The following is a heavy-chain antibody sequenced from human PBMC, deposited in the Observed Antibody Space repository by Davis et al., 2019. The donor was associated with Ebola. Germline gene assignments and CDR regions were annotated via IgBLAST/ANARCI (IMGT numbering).Heavy chain of an antibody. J-gene: IGHJ3*02. V-gene: IGHV1-69*04. D-gene: IGHD5-24*01. CDR2: IIPILGIA. CDR1: GGTFSSYA. CDR3: ARARDGYNFDAFDI. Sequence: SVKVSCKASGGTFSSYATNWVRQAPGQGLECMGRIIPILGIANYAQKFQGRVTITANKSTSTAYMELSSLRSEDTAVYYCARARDGYNFDAFDIWGQGTMVTVSS.